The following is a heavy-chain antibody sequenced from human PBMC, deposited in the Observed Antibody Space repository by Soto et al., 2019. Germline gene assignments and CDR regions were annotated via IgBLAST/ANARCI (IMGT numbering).Heavy chain of an antibody. CDR3: ARSEEDSDYYYYGMDV. CDR1: GDTVSSNIVA. J-gene: IGHJ6*02. CDR2: TYYRSRWYS. V-gene: IGHV6-1*01. D-gene: IGHD2-15*01. Sequence: PSETLSLTCVGSGDTVSSNIVAWNWFRHSPSRGLEWLGRTYYRSRWYSDYAVSVRSRIDINADTSKNQVSLQLNSVTPEDTAVYYCARSEEDSDYYYYGMDVWGQGTTVTVYS.